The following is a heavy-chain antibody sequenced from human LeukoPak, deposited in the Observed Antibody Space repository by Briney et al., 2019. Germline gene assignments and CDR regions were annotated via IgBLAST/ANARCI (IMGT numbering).Heavy chain of an antibody. CDR1: GFTFSDYY. CDR3: ARVPRTESNLDY. CDR2: ISSSGSTI. D-gene: IGHD1-14*01. V-gene: IGHV3-11*01. Sequence: PGGSLRLSCAASGFTFSDYYMSWIRQAPGKGLEWVSYISSSGSTIYYADSERGRFTISRDNAKNSLYLQMNSLRAEDTAVYYCARVPRTESNLDYWGQGTLVTVSS. J-gene: IGHJ4*02.